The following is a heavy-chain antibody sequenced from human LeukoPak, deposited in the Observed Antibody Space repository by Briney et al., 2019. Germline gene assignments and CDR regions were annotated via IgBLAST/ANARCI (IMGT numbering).Heavy chain of an antibody. J-gene: IGHJ4*02. D-gene: IGHD6-19*01. CDR3: ARVQFSSGTLDY. CDR1: GGSISSSTW. CDR2: IYHSGGT. Sequence: SETLSLTCTVSGGSISSSTWWSWVRQPPGKGLEWIGEIYHSGGTNFNPSLKSRVTISVDKSKNQFSLRLNSVTAADTAVYYCARVQFSSGTLDYWGQGTLVTVSS. V-gene: IGHV4-4*02.